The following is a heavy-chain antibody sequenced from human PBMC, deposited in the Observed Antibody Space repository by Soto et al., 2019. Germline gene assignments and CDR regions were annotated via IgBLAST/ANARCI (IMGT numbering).Heavy chain of an antibody. D-gene: IGHD6-13*01. CDR2: ISGSGGST. CDR1: GFTFSSYA. CDR3: AKDRSSSWYYYYYMDV. Sequence: GGSLRLSCAASGFTFSSYAMSWVRQAPGKGLEWVSAISGSGGSTYYADSVKGRFTISRDNSKNTLYLQMNSLRAEDTAVYYCAKDRSSSWYYYYYMDVWGKGTTVTVSS. J-gene: IGHJ6*03. V-gene: IGHV3-23*01.